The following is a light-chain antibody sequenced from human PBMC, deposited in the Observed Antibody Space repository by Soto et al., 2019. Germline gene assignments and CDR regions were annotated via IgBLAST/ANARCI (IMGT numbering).Light chain of an antibody. V-gene: IGLV1-44*01. J-gene: IGLJ1*01. CDR2: YDN. CDR3: AAWDDSLNGRV. CDR1: TSNIGSNT. Sequence: QSVLTQPPSVSGSPRQRVTISCSGSTSNIGSNTVNWYQQLPGTAPKLLIYYDNLRPSGVPDRISGSKSGTSASLAISGHQSDDEADYYCAAWDDSLNGRVFGTGTKLTVL.